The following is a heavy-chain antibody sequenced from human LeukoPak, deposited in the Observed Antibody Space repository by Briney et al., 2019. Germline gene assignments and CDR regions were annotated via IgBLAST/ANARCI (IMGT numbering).Heavy chain of an antibody. Sequence: ASVKVSCKVSGYTLTELSMHWVRQAPGKGLEWMGGFDPEDGETIYAQKFQGRVTMTEDTSTSTAYMELRSLRSDDTTVYYCARAGRYYDFWSGYYPLDYWGQGTLVTVSS. D-gene: IGHD3-3*01. CDR1: GYTLTELS. V-gene: IGHV1-24*01. CDR2: FDPEDGET. J-gene: IGHJ4*02. CDR3: ARAGRYYDFWSGYYPLDY.